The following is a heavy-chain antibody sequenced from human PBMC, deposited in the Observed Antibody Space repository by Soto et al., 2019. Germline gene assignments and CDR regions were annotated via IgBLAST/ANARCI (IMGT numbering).Heavy chain of an antibody. J-gene: IGHJ3*02. V-gene: IGHV3-23*01. CDR3: AKDGEYGSGRPYAFDI. Sequence: GGSLRLSCAASGFTFSSYAMSWVHQAPGKGLEWVSAISGSGGSTYYADSVKGRFTISRDNSKNTLYLQMNSLRAEDTAVYYCAKDGEYGSGRPYAFDIWGQGTMVTVSS. CDR2: ISGSGGST. D-gene: IGHD3-10*01. CDR1: GFTFSSYA.